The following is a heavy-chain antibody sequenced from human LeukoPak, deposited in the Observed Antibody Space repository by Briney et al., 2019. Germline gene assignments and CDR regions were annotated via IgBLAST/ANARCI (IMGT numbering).Heavy chain of an antibody. J-gene: IGHJ4*02. Sequence: GGSLRLSCAASGFTFSSYGMHWVRQAPGKGLEWVAFIRYDGSNKYYADSVKGRFTISRDNSKNTLYLQMNSLRAEDTAVYYCAKDWVGATDRMDWDYWGQGTLVTVSS. CDR2: IRYDGSNK. V-gene: IGHV3-30*02. CDR1: GFTFSSYG. D-gene: IGHD1-26*01. CDR3: AKDWVGATDRMDWDY.